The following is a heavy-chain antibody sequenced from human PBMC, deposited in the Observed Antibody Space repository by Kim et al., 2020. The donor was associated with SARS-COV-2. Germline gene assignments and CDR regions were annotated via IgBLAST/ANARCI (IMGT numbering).Heavy chain of an antibody. V-gene: IGHV3-48*04. CDR3: ATDSSSSYYYYYGMDA. J-gene: IGHJ6*02. CDR2: ISRSSSNR. D-gene: IGHD6-6*01. CDR1: GFTFSSYT. Sequence: GGSLRLSCAASGFTFSSYTMNWVRQAPGKGLEWVAYISRSSSNRYYADSVKGRFTISRDNSQNSLYLQMNSLRAEDTAVYYYATDSSSSYYYYYGMDAWGQGTTVTVSS.